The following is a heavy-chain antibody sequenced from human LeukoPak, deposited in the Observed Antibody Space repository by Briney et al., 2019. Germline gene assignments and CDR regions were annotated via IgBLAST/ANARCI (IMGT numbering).Heavy chain of an antibody. CDR1: GGSLSGYY. V-gene: IGHV4-4*08. CDR2: VNAVGST. D-gene: IGHD2-2*01. Sequence: SETLSLTCAVSGGSLSGYYWNWIRQPPGKGLEWIGYVNAVGSTKYNPSLSSRLTISVDRSKNQFSLKLNSVTAADSAVYFCARRVPAASGGGFDYWGQGTLVAVSS. J-gene: IGHJ4*02. CDR3: ARRVPAASGGGFDY.